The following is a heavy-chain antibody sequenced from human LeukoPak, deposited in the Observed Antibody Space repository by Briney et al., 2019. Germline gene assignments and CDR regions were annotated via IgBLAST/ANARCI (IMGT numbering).Heavy chain of an antibody. J-gene: IGHJ4*02. Sequence: GGSLRLSCAASGFTFSSYAMSWVRQAPGQGLQWVSGINDLGATCYAVSVKGRFTISRDNSKNTLYLQMNSLRAEDTAVYYCSKDHCTTTRCIAGFDFWGQGTLVTVSS. V-gene: IGHV3-23*01. CDR3: SKDHCTTTRCIAGFDF. CDR2: INDLGAT. CDR1: GFTFSSYA. D-gene: IGHD2-2*01.